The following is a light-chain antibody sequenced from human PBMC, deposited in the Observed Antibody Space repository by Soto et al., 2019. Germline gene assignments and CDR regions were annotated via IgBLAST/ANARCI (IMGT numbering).Light chain of an antibody. J-gene: IGKJ4*01. CDR2: DAS. V-gene: IGKV1-33*01. CDR3: QQYDDLPRT. CDR1: QDITNY. Sequence: DIQMTQSPSSLSASVGDRVTITCQANQDITNYLNWYQQKPGKAPKLLIYDASNLETGVPSRFSGSGSGTDFTFTISNLQPEDYATYYCQQYDDLPRTFGGGTKVEIK.